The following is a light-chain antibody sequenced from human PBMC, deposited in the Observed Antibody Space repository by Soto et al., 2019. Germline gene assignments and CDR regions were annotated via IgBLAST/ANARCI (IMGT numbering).Light chain of an antibody. V-gene: IGKV1-5*01. J-gene: IGKJ2*01. Sequence: DIQMTQSPSTLSASVGDRVTITCRASQSISSWLAWYQQKPGKAPKLLIYDASSLERGVPSSFRGSGSGTAYTLTMTSLQPDDFATYYCKQYNSYSYTFGQGTKLEIK. CDR1: QSISSW. CDR3: KQYNSYSYT. CDR2: DAS.